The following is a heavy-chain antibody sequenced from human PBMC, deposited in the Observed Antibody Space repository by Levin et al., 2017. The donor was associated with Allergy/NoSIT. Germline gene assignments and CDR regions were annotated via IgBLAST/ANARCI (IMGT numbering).Heavy chain of an antibody. V-gene: IGHV5-51*01. CDR1: GYSFTSYW. Sequence: KVSCKGSGYSFTSYWIGWVRQMPGKGLEWMGIIYPGDSDTRYSPSFQGQVTISADKSISTAYLQWSSLKASDTAMYYCARRSSGWDGHFDYWGQGTLVTVSS. CDR2: IYPGDSDT. J-gene: IGHJ4*02. D-gene: IGHD6-19*01. CDR3: ARRSSGWDGHFDY.